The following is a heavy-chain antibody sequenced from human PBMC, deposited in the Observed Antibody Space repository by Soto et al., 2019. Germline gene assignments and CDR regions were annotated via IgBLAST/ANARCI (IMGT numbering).Heavy chain of an antibody. CDR3: TRDSPPYYDFWSGYFRFDP. CDR2: IRSKAYGGTT. D-gene: IGHD3-3*01. J-gene: IGHJ5*02. Sequence: GGSLRLSCRASGFTFVDYAMSWVRQAPGKGLEWVGFIRSKAYGGTTEYAASVKGRFTISRDDSKSIAYLQMNSLKTEDTAVYYCTRDSPPYYDFWSGYFRFDPWGQGTLVTVSS. V-gene: IGHV3-49*04. CDR1: GFTFVDYA.